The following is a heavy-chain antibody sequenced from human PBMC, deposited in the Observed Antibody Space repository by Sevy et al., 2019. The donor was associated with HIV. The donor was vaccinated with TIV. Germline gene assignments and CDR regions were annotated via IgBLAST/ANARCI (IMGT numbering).Heavy chain of an antibody. CDR3: AAGRKGATYWY. CDR2: ISYDGSDE. D-gene: IGHD1-26*01. J-gene: IGHJ4*02. CDR1: GFNIRIYA. Sequence: GGSLRLSCAASGFNIRIYAMHWVRQAPGKGLEWVAVISYDGSDEFYAESVKGRFTISRDNFKNMLFLQLNSLRGDDTAVYYWAAGRKGATYWYWGQGTPVTVS. V-gene: IGHV3-30*03.